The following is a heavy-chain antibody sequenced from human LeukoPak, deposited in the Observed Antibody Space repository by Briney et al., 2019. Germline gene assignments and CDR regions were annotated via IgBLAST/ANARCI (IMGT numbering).Heavy chain of an antibody. J-gene: IGHJ6*03. D-gene: IGHD6-19*01. CDR3: ASSGWYYYYYYMDV. Sequence: PSETLSLTCTVSNYSISRTYYWGWIRQPPGKGLEWIASIHHSGSTYYNPSLKSRVIISVDTSKNQFSLKLSSVTAADTAVYYCASSGWYYYYYYMDVWGKGTTVTVSS. V-gene: IGHV4-38-2*02. CDR2: IHHSGST. CDR1: NYSISRTYY.